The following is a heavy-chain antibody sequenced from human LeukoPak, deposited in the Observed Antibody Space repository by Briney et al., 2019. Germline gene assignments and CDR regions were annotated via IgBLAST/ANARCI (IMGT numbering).Heavy chain of an antibody. J-gene: IGHJ4*02. CDR1: GYTFTSYY. Sequence: APVKVSYKASGYTFTSYYMHWVRQAPGQGPEWMGIINPSGGSTSYAQKFQGRVTMTRDTSTSTVYMELSSLRSEDTAVYYCARSATHSGWYFYWGQGTLVTVSS. V-gene: IGHV1-46*01. CDR2: INPSGGST. D-gene: IGHD6-19*01. CDR3: ARSATHSGWYFY.